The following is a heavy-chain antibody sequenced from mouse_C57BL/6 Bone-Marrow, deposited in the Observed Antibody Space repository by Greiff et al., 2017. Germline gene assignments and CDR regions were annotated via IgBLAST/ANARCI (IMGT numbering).Heavy chain of an antibody. CDR2: IDPENGAT. CDR1: GFNIKDDY. Sequence: VKLLQSGAELVRPGASVKLSCTASGFNIKDDYMHWVKQRPEQGLEWIGWIDPENGATEYASKFQGKATITVDTSSNTAYLQLSSLTSEDSAVYYCTRIAYWGQGTLVTVSS. CDR3: TRIAY. J-gene: IGHJ3*01. V-gene: IGHV14-4*01.